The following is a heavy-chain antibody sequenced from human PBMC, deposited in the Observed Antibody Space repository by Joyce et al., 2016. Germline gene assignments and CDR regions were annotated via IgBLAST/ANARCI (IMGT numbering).Heavy chain of an antibody. V-gene: IGHV1-69*02. CDR1: GGAFNKYT. Sequence: QVHLVQSGAEVKKSGSSVRVSCKASGGAFNKYTVSWVRQAPGKGLVWMGRIIPMLNMTNYAQEFQGRVTSTADTATTTAYMQLTGLRFDDTAVYFCAGTFNYPHHDGMDVWGQGTTVTVSS. J-gene: IGHJ6*02. D-gene: IGHD4-11*01. CDR2: IIPMLNMT. CDR3: AGTFNYPHHDGMDV.